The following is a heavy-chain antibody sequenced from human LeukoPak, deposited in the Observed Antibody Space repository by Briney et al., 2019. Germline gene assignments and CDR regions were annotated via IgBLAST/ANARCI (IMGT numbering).Heavy chain of an antibody. Sequence: ASETLSLTCTVSGGSISSGSYYWSWIRQPAGKGLEWIGRIYTSGSTNYNPSLKSRVTISVDTSKNQFSLKLSSVTAADTAVYYCARTNNHYYYYMDVWGKGTTVTISS. CDR1: GGSISSGSYY. D-gene: IGHD2/OR15-2a*01. V-gene: IGHV4-61*02. CDR2: IYTSGST. CDR3: ARTNNHYYYYMDV. J-gene: IGHJ6*03.